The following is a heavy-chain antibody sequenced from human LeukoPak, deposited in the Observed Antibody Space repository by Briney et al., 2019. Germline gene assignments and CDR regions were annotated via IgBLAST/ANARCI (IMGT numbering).Heavy chain of an antibody. J-gene: IGHJ4*02. D-gene: IGHD1-26*01. CDR1: GFTLSNYW. Sequence: GGSLRLSCAASGFTLSNYWMRWVRQAPGKGLEWVANIKQDGSKLSYVDSVKGRFTVSRDNAKNSLYLQMNSLRAEDTAVYYCARWEARDTWVYDYWGQGTLVTVSS. V-gene: IGHV3-7*01. CDR3: ARWEARDTWVYDY. CDR2: IKQDGSKL.